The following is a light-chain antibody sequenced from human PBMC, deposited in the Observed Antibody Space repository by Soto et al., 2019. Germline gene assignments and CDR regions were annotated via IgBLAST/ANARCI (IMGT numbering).Light chain of an antibody. CDR1: QSISSW. Sequence: DIQMTQSPSTLSASVGDRVTITCRASQSISSWLAWYQQKPGKAPKLLIYKASSLESGAPSRFSGSGSGTEFTVTISSLQPDDFATYYCQQYNSYCTFGQGTKVQIK. CDR3: QQYNSYCT. CDR2: KAS. J-gene: IGKJ1*01. V-gene: IGKV1-5*03.